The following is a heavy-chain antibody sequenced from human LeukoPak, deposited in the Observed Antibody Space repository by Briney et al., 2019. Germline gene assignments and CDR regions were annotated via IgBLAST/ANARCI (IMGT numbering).Heavy chain of an antibody. CDR1: GGSISSSSYY. D-gene: IGHD2-15*01. Sequence: PSETLSLTCTVSGGSISSSSYYWGWIRQPPGKGLEWIGSIYYSGSTYYNPSLKSRVTISVDKSKNQFSLKLSSVTAADTAVYYCARGIGGRSRPRPFDYWGQGTLVTVSS. CDR3: ARGIGGRSRPRPFDY. CDR2: IYYSGST. J-gene: IGHJ4*02. V-gene: IGHV4-39*07.